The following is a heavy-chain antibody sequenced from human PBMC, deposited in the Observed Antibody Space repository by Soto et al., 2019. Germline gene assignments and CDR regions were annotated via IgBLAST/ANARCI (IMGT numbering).Heavy chain of an antibody. Sequence: QVQLQESGPGLVKPSQTLSLTCTLSGGSISSEGYYWTWIRQHPGKGLEWIGDFYYSGTTSYNPSLKSRLTISVGTSNNQFSVRLSSVTAADTAMYYCARRHDILTGSDSFDVWGRGTMVTVSS. D-gene: IGHD3-9*01. CDR2: FYYSGTT. CDR1: GGSISSEGYY. V-gene: IGHV4-31*03. J-gene: IGHJ3*01. CDR3: ARRHDILTGSDSFDV.